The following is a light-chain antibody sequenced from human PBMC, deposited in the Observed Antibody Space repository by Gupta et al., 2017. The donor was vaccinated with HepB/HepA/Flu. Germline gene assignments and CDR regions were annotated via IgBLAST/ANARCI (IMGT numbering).Light chain of an antibody. V-gene: IGLV2-11*01. CDR3: CSYAAYNTWV. CDR1: SSYVATYNF. J-gene: IGLJ3*02. Sequence: QSALTQPRSVSGSPGQSVTISCTTTSSYVATYNFVSWYQQHPGKVPKLMIYDVTKRPSGVPDRFSGSKSGNTASLTISGLQAEDEAEYYCCSYAAYNTWVCGGGTKVTVL. CDR2: DVT.